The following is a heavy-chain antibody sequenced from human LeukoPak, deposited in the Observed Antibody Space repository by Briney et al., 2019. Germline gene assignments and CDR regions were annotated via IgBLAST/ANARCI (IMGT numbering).Heavy chain of an antibody. D-gene: IGHD2-15*01. V-gene: IGHV4-34*01. Sequence: SETLSLTCAVYGGSFSGYYWSWIRQPPGKGLEWIGEINHSGSTNYNPSLKSRVTISVDTSKNQFSLKLSSVTAADTAVYYCAGRRYCSGGSCSIGNDFDYWGQGTLVTVSS. J-gene: IGHJ4*02. CDR2: INHSGST. CDR3: AGRRYCSGGSCSIGNDFDY. CDR1: GGSFSGYY.